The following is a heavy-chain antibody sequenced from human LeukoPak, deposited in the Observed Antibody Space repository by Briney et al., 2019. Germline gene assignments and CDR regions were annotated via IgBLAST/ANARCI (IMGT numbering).Heavy chain of an antibody. CDR3: ARELVSLGTGYFDL. Sequence: GGSLRLSCEASGFTFRTYGMAWVRQAPGKGLEWVSGIAGSSTWTYYADSVKGRFTISRDNSNNTLHLQMNSLTAEDTAIYYCARELVSLGTGYFDLWGRGTLVTVSS. CDR2: IAGSSTWT. CDR1: GFTFRTYG. V-gene: IGHV3-23*01. J-gene: IGHJ2*01. D-gene: IGHD7-27*01.